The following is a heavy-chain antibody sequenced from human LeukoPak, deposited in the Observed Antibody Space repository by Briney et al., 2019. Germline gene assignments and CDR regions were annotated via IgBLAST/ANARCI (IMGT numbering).Heavy chain of an antibody. J-gene: IGHJ3*02. CDR3: AKRNDAFDI. Sequence: WASVKVSCKTSGYTFTSYGMHWVRQAPGQRLEWMGWINGGNGDAKYSQKFQGRVTIIRDTSASTGYMELSSLRSEDTAVYYCAKRNDAFDIWGQGTMVTVSS. CDR2: INGGNGDA. CDR1: GYTFTSYG. V-gene: IGHV1-3*01.